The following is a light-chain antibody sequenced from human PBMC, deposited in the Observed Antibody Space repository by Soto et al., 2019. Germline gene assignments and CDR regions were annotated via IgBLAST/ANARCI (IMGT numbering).Light chain of an antibody. CDR2: AAS. Sequence: EIVLTQSPGTLSLSPGERATLSCRASQSVSVNSLAWYQQKGGQAPRLLIYAASTRATGVPDRFSGSGSGTDFALTISRLETEDFATYYCQQYHGSPFTFGPGTKVDIK. CDR3: QQYHGSPFT. CDR1: QSVSVNS. V-gene: IGKV3-20*01. J-gene: IGKJ3*01.